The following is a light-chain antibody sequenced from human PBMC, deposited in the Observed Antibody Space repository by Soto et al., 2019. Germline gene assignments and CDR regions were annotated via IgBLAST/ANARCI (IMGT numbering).Light chain of an antibody. Sequence: EIVMTQSPATLSVSPGERASLSCRASQSVSSKLAWYQQKPGQAPRLLIYDASTRATGIPARFSGRGSVTEFTLTISSLQSEDFAVYCCQQYNSWPQTFGQGTKVEIK. CDR3: QQYNSWPQT. V-gene: IGKV3-15*01. CDR1: QSVSSK. J-gene: IGKJ1*01. CDR2: DAS.